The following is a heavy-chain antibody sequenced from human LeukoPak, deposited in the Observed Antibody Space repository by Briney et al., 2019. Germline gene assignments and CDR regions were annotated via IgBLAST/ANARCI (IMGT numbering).Heavy chain of an antibody. CDR2: IKQDGSQK. V-gene: IGHV3-7*01. Sequence: PGGSLRLSCAASGFTFSSNWMSWVRQAPGKGLEWVANIKQDGSQKNYVDSAKGRFTISRDNAKNSLYLQMNSLRAEDTAVYYCARETPDSSGWDWGQGTLVTVSS. D-gene: IGHD6-19*01. CDR1: GFTFSSNW. CDR3: ARETPDSSGWD. J-gene: IGHJ4*02.